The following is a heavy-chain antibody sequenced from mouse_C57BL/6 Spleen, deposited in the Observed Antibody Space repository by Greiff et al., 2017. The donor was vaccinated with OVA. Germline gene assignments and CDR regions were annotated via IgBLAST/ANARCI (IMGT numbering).Heavy chain of an antibody. J-gene: IGHJ2*01. CDR2: IYPGDGDT. D-gene: IGHD2-3*01. CDR3: ARNGYYERILDY. Sequence: QVQLQQSGAELVKPGASVKISCKASGYAFSSYWMNWVKQRPGKGLEWIGQIYPGDGDTNYNGKFKGKATLTADKSSSTAYMQLSSLTSEDSAVYFCARNGYYERILDYWGQGTTLTVSS. CDR1: GYAFSSYW. V-gene: IGHV1-80*01.